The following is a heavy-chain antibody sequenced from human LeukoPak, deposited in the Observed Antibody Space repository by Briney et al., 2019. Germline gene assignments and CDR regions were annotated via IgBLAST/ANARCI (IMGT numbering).Heavy chain of an antibody. CDR3: ARVDSSSWKQDY. CDR1: GGSISSSSYY. D-gene: IGHD6-13*01. J-gene: IGHJ4*02. V-gene: IGHV4-39*07. Sequence: SETLSLTCTVSGGSISSSSYYWGWIRQPPGKGLEWIGEIYHSGSTNYNPSLKSRVTISVDKSKNQFSLKLSSVTAADTAVYYCARVDSSSWKQDYWGQGTLVTVSS. CDR2: IYHSGST.